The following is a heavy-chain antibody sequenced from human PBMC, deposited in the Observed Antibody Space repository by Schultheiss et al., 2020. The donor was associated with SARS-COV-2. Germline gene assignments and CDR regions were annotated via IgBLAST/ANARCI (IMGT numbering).Heavy chain of an antibody. V-gene: IGHV2-5*08. Sequence: TLSLTCTVSGGSISSYYWSWIRQPPGKGLEWLALIYWDDDKRYSPSLKSRLTITKDTSKNQVVLTMTNMDPVDTATYYCAHSHSITMVRGVIVWFDPWGQGTLVTVSS. CDR1: GGSISSYYW. CDR2: IYWDDDK. CDR3: AHSHSITMVRGVIVWFDP. J-gene: IGHJ5*02. D-gene: IGHD3-10*01.